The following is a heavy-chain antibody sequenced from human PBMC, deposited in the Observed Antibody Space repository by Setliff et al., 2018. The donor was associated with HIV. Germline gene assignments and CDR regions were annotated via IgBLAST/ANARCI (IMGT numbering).Heavy chain of an antibody. CDR1: GGSLQGYY. CDR2: IYYVGWS. V-gene: IGHV4-4*07. J-gene: IGHJ5*02. D-gene: IGHD3-10*01. Sequence: SETLSLTCSVSGGSLQGYYWSWIRQPAGKGLQWIGRIYYVGWSKYNPSLEDRVTMSVDTSNNRFSLSLTSVTAADTAVYYCVRSIHGGGSEPFDTWGQGILVTVSS. CDR3: VRSIHGGGSEPFDT.